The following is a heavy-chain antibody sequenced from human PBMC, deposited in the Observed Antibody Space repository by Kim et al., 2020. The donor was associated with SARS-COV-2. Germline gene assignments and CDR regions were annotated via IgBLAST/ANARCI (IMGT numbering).Heavy chain of an antibody. J-gene: IGHJ4*02. CDR1: GYTFTSYP. CDR3: ARGYCSNGNCYNVDY. CDR2: INAANGDT. Sequence: ASVKVSCKASGYTFTSYPIHWVRQAPGQRLEWTGWINAANGDTRYSQNFQGRVTITRDTSASTTYMELSSLKSEDTAVYFCARGYCSNGNCYNVDYWGQGTLVAVSS. V-gene: IGHV1-3*01. D-gene: IGHD2-15*01.